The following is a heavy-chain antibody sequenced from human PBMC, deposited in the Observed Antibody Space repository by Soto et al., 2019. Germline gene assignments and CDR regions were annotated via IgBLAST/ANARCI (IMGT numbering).Heavy chain of an antibody. CDR1: GGSIRSAGYY. Sequence: SETLSLTCTVSGGSIRSAGYYWSWIRQHPGKGLEWIGYIYHSGSTYYSPSLESRITISVDTSKNQFSLKLSSVTAADTAIYYCARGHSSGWTGWFDPWGQGTLVTVSS. D-gene: IGHD6-19*01. V-gene: IGHV4-31*03. J-gene: IGHJ5*02. CDR3: ARGHSSGWTGWFDP. CDR2: IYHSGST.